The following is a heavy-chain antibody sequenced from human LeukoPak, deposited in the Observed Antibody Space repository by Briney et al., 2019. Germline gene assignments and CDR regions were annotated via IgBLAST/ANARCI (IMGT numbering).Heavy chain of an antibody. CDR1: GGSISSSSYY. CDR2: IYYSGST. CDR3: ARRKSRSWEFDY. J-gene: IGHJ4*02. Sequence: SETLSLTCTVSGGSISSSSYYWGWIRQPPGKGLEWIGRIYYSGSTYYNPSLKSRVTISVDTSKNQFSLKLSSVTAADTAVYYCARRKSRSWEFDYWGQGTLVTVSS. D-gene: IGHD6-13*01. V-gene: IGHV4-39*07.